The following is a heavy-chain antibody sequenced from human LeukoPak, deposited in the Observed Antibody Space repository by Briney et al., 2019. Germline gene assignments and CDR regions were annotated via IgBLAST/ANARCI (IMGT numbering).Heavy chain of an antibody. CDR1: GGSISGHY. V-gene: IGHV4-59*11. CDR2: IHYSGRP. D-gene: IGHD3-16*01. J-gene: IGHJ6*02. CDR3: ARFGVDYDMDV. Sequence: PSETLSLTCTVSGGSISGHYWTWIRQPPGKGLEWIGQIHYSGRPDYNPSLKSRDTISVDTSKNQLSLKVTSVTGADTAVYYCARFGVDYDMDVWGQGTTVTVS.